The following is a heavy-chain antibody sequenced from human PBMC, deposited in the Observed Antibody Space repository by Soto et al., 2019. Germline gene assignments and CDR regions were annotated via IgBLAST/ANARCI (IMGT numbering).Heavy chain of an antibody. D-gene: IGHD3-9*01. J-gene: IGHJ3*02. Sequence: GGSLRLSCAASGFTFSNDGMSWVRQAQGKGLEWVANIKHDGREKYYVDSVKGRFTISRDNAKNSLYLQMNSLRAEDTAVYYCARASPDNAFDSWGQGTKVTVSS. V-gene: IGHV3-7*01. CDR2: IKHDGREK. CDR3: ARASPDNAFDS. CDR1: GFTFSNDG.